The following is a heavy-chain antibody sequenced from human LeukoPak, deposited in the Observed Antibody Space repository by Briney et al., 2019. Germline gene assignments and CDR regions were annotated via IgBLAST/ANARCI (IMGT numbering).Heavy chain of an antibody. CDR2: ISWNSGSI. D-gene: IGHD6-13*01. V-gene: IGHV3-9*01. CDR1: GFTFDDYA. Sequence: GGSLRLSCAASGFTFDDYAMHWVRQAPGKGLEWVSGISWNSGSIGYADSVKGRFTISRDNAKNSLYLQMNSLRAEDTALYYCAFGLAAAFSNDAFDIWGQGTMVTVSS. CDR3: AFGLAAAFSNDAFDI. J-gene: IGHJ3*02.